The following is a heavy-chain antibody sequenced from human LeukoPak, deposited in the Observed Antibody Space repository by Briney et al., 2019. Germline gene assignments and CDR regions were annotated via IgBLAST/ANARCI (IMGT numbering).Heavy chain of an antibody. V-gene: IGHV3-23*01. J-gene: IGHJ4*02. D-gene: IGHD5-18*01. CDR3: ARRYSYGLSGFDH. CDR2: ISGSGGST. Sequence: PGGSLRLSCAASGFTFSSYAMSWVRQAPGKGLEWLSAISGSGGSTYYADSVQGRFTISRDNSKNTLDLQMNSLRAEDTAVYYCARRYSYGLSGFDHWGQGTLVTVSS. CDR1: GFTFSSYA.